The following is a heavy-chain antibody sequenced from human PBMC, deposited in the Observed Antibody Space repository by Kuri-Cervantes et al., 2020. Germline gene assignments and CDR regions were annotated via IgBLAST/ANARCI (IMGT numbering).Heavy chain of an antibody. J-gene: IGHJ5*02. CDR3: ARGKRTYYYDSYWFDP. Sequence: ASVKVSCKASGYTFTSYDINWVRQATGQGLEWMGWMNPNSGNTGYAQKFQGRVTMTRNTSISTAYMELSSLRSEDTAVYYCARGKRTYYYDSYWFDPWGQGTLVTVSS. V-gene: IGHV1-8*02. D-gene: IGHD3-22*01. CDR1: GYTFTSYD. CDR2: MNPNSGNT.